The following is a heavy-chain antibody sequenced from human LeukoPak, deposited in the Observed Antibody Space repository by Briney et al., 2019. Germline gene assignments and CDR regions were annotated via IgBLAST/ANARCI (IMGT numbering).Heavy chain of an antibody. CDR3: ARADSLAALRFDP. V-gene: IGHV1-46*01. J-gene: IGHJ5*02. CDR1: GYTFTSYY. CDR2: INPSGGST. D-gene: IGHD6-6*01. Sequence: ASVKVSCKASGYTFTSYYMHWVRQAPGQGLEWMGIINPSGGSTSYAPKFQGTVPMTRDTSTSTVYMEMSSLRSEDTAVYYCARADSLAALRFDPWGQGTLVTVSS.